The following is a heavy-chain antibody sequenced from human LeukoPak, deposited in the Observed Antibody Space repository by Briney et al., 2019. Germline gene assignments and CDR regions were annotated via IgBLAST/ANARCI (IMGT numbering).Heavy chain of an antibody. CDR2: IRYDGSNK. Sequence: GGSLRLSCAASGFTFSSYGMHWVRQAPGKGLEWVAFIRYDGSNKYYADSVKGRFTISRDNSKNTLYLQMNSLRAEDTAVYYCAKDYPDPYYYDSSGYPLMDYWGQGTLVTVSS. CDR3: AKDYPDPYYYDSSGYPLMDY. V-gene: IGHV3-30*02. CDR1: GFTFSSYG. J-gene: IGHJ4*02. D-gene: IGHD3-22*01.